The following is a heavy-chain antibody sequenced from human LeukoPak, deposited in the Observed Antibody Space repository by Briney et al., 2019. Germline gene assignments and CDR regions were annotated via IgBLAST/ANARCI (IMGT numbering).Heavy chain of an antibody. Sequence: SETLSLTCTVSGGSISSYYWSWIRQPPGKGLEWIGYIYYSGSTNYNPSLKCRVTISVDTSKNQFSLKLSSVTAADTAVYYCARETGDGGTYFDYWGQGTLVTVSS. D-gene: IGHD7-27*01. J-gene: IGHJ4*02. CDR2: IYYSGST. CDR1: GGSISSYY. V-gene: IGHV4-59*01. CDR3: ARETGDGGTYFDY.